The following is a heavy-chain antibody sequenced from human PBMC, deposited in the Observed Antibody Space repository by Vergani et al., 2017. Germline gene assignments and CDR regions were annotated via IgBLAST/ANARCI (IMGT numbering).Heavy chain of an antibody. J-gene: IGHJ5*02. CDR1: GVTFKNAW. D-gene: IGHD2-21*01. CDR2: IRRKNDGGTA. Sequence: EVQVVESGGGLIKPGGSLRLSCVVSGVTFKNAWINWVRQVPGKGLEWIGRIRRKNDGGTAEYSAHLKGRFTISRDDSKDSAFLLVNNLKTEDTAGYFCYLAHHDPWGQGALVPVSS. CDR3: YLAHHDP. V-gene: IGHV3-15*01.